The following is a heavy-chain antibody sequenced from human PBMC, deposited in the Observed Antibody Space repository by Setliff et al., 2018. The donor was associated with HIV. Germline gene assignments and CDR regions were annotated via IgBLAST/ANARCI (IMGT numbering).Heavy chain of an antibody. Sequence: GGSLRLSCAASGFTFSNAWMSWVRQAPGKGLEWVGRIKSKTGGGTTDYAAPVKGRFSISRDDSKNTLYLQMNSLKTEDTAVYYCTTFFPLSITMVRGVIIRDYWGQGTLVTVSS. V-gene: IGHV3-15*01. D-gene: IGHD3-10*01. J-gene: IGHJ4*02. CDR1: GFTFSNAW. CDR3: TTFFPLSITMVRGVIIRDY. CDR2: IKSKTGGGTT.